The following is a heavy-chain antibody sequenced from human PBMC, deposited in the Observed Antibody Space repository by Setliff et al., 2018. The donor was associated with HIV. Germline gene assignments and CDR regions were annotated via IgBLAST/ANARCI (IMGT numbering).Heavy chain of an antibody. Sequence: SETLSLTCSVSGDSINSRPYYYGWLRQPPGKGLEWIGNVFYSGSTYYNPSLKSRVSMSIDTSRNQFSLKLTSVTDADTAVYYCARQGYNHDSSGYLQFYFDYWGQGTLVTVSS. V-gene: IGHV4-39*01. J-gene: IGHJ4*02. CDR1: GDSINSRPYY. D-gene: IGHD3-22*01. CDR2: VFYSGST. CDR3: ARQGYNHDSSGYLQFYFDY.